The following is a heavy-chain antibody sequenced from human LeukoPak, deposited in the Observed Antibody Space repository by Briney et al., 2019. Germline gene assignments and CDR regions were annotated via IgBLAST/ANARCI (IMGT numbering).Heavy chain of an antibody. V-gene: IGHV4-59*08. Sequence: PSETLSLTCTVSGGSISSYYWSWIRQPPGKGLEWIGYIYYSGSTNYNPSLKSRVTISVDTSKNQFSLKLSSVTAADTAVYYCARHSRLAAAAAWDYWGQGTLVTVSS. CDR1: GGSISSYY. J-gene: IGHJ4*02. CDR2: IYYSGST. D-gene: IGHD6-13*01. CDR3: ARHSRLAAAAAWDY.